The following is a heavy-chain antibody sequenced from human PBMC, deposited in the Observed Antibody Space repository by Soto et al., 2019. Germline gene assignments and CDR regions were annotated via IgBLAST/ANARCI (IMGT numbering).Heavy chain of an antibody. V-gene: IGHV5-10-1*01. CDR2: IDPSDSYT. CDR3: ARHHVVRGKADGMEV. D-gene: IGHD3-10*01. Sequence: GESLQISCKGSGYSFTSYWISCVRQMPGKGLEWMGRIDPSDSYTNYSPSFQGHVTISADKSISTAYLQWSSLKASDTAMYYCARHHVVRGKADGMEVWGEGTKVTVSS. J-gene: IGHJ6*04. CDR1: GYSFTSYW.